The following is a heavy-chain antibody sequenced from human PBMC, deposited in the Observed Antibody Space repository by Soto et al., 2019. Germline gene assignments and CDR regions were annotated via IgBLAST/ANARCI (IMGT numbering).Heavy chain of an antibody. CDR2: ISYDGINK. V-gene: IGHV3-30*18. CDR1: GFSFSAHG. Sequence: GGSLRLSCAASGFSFSAHGMHWVRQAPGKGLEWVAVISYDGINKDYADSVEGRLTISRDNSKNTLYLQLDSLRIDDTGIYYCAKDGGGGYQPPNYYYYGLDVWGQGTTVTVSS. J-gene: IGHJ6*02. D-gene: IGHD2-21*01. CDR3: AKDGGGGYQPPNYYYYGLDV.